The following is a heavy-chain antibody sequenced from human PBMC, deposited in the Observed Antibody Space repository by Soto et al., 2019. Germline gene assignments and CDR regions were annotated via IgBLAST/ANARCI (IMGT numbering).Heavy chain of an antibody. CDR3: AREVWPLPDY. J-gene: IGHJ4*02. Sequence: PGGSLRLSCAASGFTVSSNYMSWVRQAPGKGLEWVSVIYSGGSTYYADSVKGRFTISRHNSKNTLYLQMNSLRPEDTAVYYCAREVWPLPDYWGQGTLVTVSS. V-gene: IGHV3-53*04. CDR2: IYSGGST. CDR1: GFTVSSNY.